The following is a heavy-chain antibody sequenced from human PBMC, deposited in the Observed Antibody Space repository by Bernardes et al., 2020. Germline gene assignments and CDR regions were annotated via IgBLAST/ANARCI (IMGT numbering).Heavy chain of an antibody. D-gene: IGHD2-15*01. CDR3: ARDVRGGTLDY. J-gene: IGHJ4*02. V-gene: IGHV4-61*01. Sequence: SETLSLTCTVSGSSVSSGCYYWSWLRPPPGQGLEWVGFIYYNGNTNYNPSLKSRVTISVDTSKNQLSLKLTSVTAADTSVYYCARDVRGGTLDYWGQGTPVTVSS. CDR1: GSSVSSGCYY. CDR2: IYYNGNT.